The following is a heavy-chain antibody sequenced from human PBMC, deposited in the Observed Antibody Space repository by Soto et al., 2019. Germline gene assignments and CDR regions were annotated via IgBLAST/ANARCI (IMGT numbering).Heavy chain of an antibody. CDR1: GGSISSGGYY. Sequence: QVQLQESGPGLVKPSQTLSLTCTVSGGSISSGGYYWSWIRQPPGKGLEWIGYIYYSGSTYYNPSLRSRVTISVDTSKNQFSLRLSSMTAADTAVYYCAKNVNWNYGYFDYWGQGALVTVSS. CDR3: AKNVNWNYGYFDY. V-gene: IGHV4-31*03. J-gene: IGHJ4*02. CDR2: IYYSGST. D-gene: IGHD1-7*01.